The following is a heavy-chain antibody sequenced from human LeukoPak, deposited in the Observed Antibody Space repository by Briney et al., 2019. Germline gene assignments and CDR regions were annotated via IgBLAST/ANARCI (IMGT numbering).Heavy chain of an antibody. J-gene: IGHJ4*02. D-gene: IGHD3-16*02. CDR3: ATQDSNYYDYVWGSYRSLYFDY. Sequence: SGGSLRLSCAASGFTFSSHAVSWVRQAPGKGLEWVSAISGSGGDTYYADSVKGRFTISRDNSKNTLYLQMNSLRAEDTAVYYCATQDSNYYDYVWGSYRSLYFDYWGQGTLVTVSS. V-gene: IGHV3-23*01. CDR2: ISGSGGDT. CDR1: GFTFSSHA.